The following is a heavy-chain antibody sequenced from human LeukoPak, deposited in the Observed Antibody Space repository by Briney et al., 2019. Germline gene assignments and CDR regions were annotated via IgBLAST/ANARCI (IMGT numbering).Heavy chain of an antibody. J-gene: IGHJ5*02. Sequence: ASVKVSCKASGYTFTGYYMHWVRQAPGQGLEWMGWINPNSGGTNYAQKFQGRVTTTRDTSISTAYMELSRLRSDDTAVYYCAGGYSGYDPSGWFDPWGQGTLVTVSS. CDR3: AGGYSGYDPSGWFDP. CDR2: INPNSGGT. D-gene: IGHD5-12*01. CDR1: GYTFTGYY. V-gene: IGHV1-2*02.